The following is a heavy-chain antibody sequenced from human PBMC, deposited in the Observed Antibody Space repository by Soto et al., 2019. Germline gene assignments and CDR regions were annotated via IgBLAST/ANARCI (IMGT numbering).Heavy chain of an antibody. V-gene: IGHV3-33*01. J-gene: IGHJ4*02. CDR2: IWYDGSNK. CDR3: ARERGIMITFGGVTYFDY. CDR1: GFTFSSYG. Sequence: QVQLVESGGGVVQPGRSLRLSCAASGFTFSSYGMHWVRQAPGKGLEWVAVIWYDGSNKYYADSVKGRFTISRDNSKNTLYLQMNSLRAEDTAVYYCARERGIMITFGGVTYFDYWGRGTLVTVSS. D-gene: IGHD3-16*01.